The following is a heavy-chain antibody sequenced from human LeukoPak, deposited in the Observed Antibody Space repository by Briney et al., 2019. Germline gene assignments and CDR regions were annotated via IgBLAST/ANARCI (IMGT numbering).Heavy chain of an antibody. D-gene: IGHD3-10*01. CDR1: GGSFSDYY. V-gene: IGHV4-34*01. CDR2: INHSGST. Sequence: SETLSLTCAVYGGSFSDYYWSWIRQPPEKGLEWIGEINHSGSTNYNPSLKSRVTISVDTSKNQFSLKLSSVTAADTAMYYCARAGFGLAPHRGTPFDYWGQGTLVTVSS. CDR3: ARAGFGLAPHRGTPFDY. J-gene: IGHJ4*02.